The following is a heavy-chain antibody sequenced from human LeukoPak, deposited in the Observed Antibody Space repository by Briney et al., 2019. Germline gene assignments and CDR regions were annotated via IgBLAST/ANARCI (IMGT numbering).Heavy chain of an antibody. CDR2: IYYSGST. V-gene: IGHV4-39*07. Sequence: SETLSLTCTVSGGCISSSSYYWGWIRQPPGKGLEWIGSIYYSGSTYYNPSLKSRVTISVDTSKNQFSLKLSSVTAADTAVYYCARGYYGSGDVWGQGTTVTVSS. CDR1: GGCISSSSYY. D-gene: IGHD3-10*01. CDR3: ARGYYGSGDV. J-gene: IGHJ6*02.